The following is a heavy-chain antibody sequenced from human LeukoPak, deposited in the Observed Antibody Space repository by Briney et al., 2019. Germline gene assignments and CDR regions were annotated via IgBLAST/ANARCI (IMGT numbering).Heavy chain of an antibody. CDR1: GGSFSGYY. CDR3: ARMSLAVAGTSPVDAFDI. D-gene: IGHD6-19*01. J-gene: IGHJ3*02. V-gene: IGHV4-34*01. Sequence: KPSETLSLTCAVYGGSFSGYYWSWLRQPPGKGLEWIGEINHSGSTNYNPSLKSRVTISVDTSKNQFSLKLSSVTAADTAVYYWARMSLAVAGTSPVDAFDIWGQGTMVTVSS. CDR2: INHSGST.